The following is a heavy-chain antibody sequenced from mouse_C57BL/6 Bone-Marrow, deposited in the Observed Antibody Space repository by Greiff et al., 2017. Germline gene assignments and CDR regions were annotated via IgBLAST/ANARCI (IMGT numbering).Heavy chain of an antibody. CDR2: IWSGGST. J-gene: IGHJ4*01. Sequence: QVQLQQSGPGLVQPSQSLSITCPVSGFSFTSYGVHWVRQSPGTGLEWLGVIWSGGSTDYTAAFMSRLSITTDNSKSQGFLKRNSLQAEDTARYYCAKKGGVYAMDYWGQGTSVTVSS. CDR3: AKKGGVYAMDY. D-gene: IGHD1-1*02. V-gene: IGHV2-5*01. CDR1: GFSFTSYG.